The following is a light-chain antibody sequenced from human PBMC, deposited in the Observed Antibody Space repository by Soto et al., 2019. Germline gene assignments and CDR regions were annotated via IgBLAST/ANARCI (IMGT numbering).Light chain of an antibody. CDR1: QSISSN. J-gene: IGKJ4*01. V-gene: IGKV3-15*01. CDR2: GTS. CDR3: QQYYNWPLT. Sequence: EIVLTQSPDTLSLSPGERATLSCRASQSISSNYLAWYQQKPGQAPRLLIYGTSTRVTGIPARFSGSGSGTEFTLTISSLQSEDFAVYYCQQYYNWPLTFGGGTKVDI.